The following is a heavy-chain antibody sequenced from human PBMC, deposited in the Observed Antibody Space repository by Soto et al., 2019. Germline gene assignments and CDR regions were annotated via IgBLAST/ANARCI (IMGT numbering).Heavy chain of an antibody. CDR2: ISSSSNYI. CDR1: GFTFSNYN. Sequence: ESGGGLVKPGGSLRLSCAASGFTFSNYNMNWVRQAPGKGLEWLSSISSSSNYIYYADSVRGRFTISRDNAKNSLYLQMNSLRAEDTAVYYCARGGVGSASNFAYWGQGTLVTVSS. D-gene: IGHD6-6*01. J-gene: IGHJ4*02. V-gene: IGHV3-21*01. CDR3: ARGGVGSASNFAY.